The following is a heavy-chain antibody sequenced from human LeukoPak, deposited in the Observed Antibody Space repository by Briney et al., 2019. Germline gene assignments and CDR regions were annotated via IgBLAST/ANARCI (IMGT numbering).Heavy chain of an antibody. CDR2: ASFHGSNS. J-gene: IGHJ4*02. D-gene: IGHD1-1*01. Sequence: GGSLRLSCAASGFIFSDSTMHWVRQAPGKGLEWVAAASFHGSNSYYADSMKGRFTISRDNSKNTVYLRMNSLRTEDTAVYYCARERSWNGPLDYWGQGTLVTVSS. V-gene: IGHV3-30*04. CDR1: GFIFSDST. CDR3: ARERSWNGPLDY.